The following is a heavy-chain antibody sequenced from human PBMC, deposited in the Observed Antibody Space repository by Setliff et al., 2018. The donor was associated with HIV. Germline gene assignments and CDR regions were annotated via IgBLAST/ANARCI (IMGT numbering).Heavy chain of an antibody. D-gene: IGHD3-10*01. CDR3: ASEGGTLWFGELLYAFDI. CDR2: IYTSGST. J-gene: IGHJ3*02. Sequence: SETLSLTCTVSGGSFSSGSYYWSWIRQSAGKGLEWIGRIYTSGSTNYNPSLKSRVTKTVDTSKNQFSLKLSSVNAADTAVYYCASEGGTLWFGELLYAFDIWGQGTMVTVSS. CDR1: GGSFSSGSYY. V-gene: IGHV4-61*02.